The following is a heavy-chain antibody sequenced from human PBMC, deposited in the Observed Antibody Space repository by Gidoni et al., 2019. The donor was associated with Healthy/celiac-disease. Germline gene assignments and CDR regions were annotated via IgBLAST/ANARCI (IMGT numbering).Heavy chain of an antibody. V-gene: IGHV3-30*18. D-gene: IGHD2-2*01. CDR2: ISYDGSNK. CDR1: GFTFSSYG. Sequence: QVQLVESGGGVVQPGRSLRLSCAASGFTFSSYGMHWFRQAPGKGLEWVAVISYDGSNKYYADSVKGRFTISRDNSKNTLYLQMNSLRAEDTAVYYCAKDLAIVVVPAYYYYYYGMDVWGQGTTVTVSS. J-gene: IGHJ6*02. CDR3: AKDLAIVVVPAYYYYYYGMDV.